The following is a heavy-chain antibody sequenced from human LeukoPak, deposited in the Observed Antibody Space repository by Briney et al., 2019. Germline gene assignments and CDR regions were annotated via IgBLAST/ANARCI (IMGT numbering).Heavy chain of an antibody. CDR1: GYTFTSYY. J-gene: IGHJ4*02. CDR3: AIWVYDSSGYYDY. V-gene: IGHV1-46*01. D-gene: IGHD3-22*01. Sequence: GASVKVSCKASGYTFTSYYMHWVRQAPGQGLEWMGLINPTGGSTGYAQKFQGRVTMTRDTSTSTAYMELRSLGSDDTAVYYCAIWVYDSSGYYDYWGQGTLVTVSS. CDR2: INPTGGST.